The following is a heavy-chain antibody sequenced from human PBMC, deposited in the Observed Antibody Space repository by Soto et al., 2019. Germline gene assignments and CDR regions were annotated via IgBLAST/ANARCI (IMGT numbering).Heavy chain of an antibody. Sequence: QVQLVQSGAEVKKPGASVKVSCKASGYTFTSYGISWVRQAPGQGLEWMGWISAYNGNTNYAQKLQGRVTMTTDTSTSTAYMELRSLRSDDTAVYYCARNGPMNCSSTSCYVFVHPNYYYYYMDVWGKGTTVTVSS. V-gene: IGHV1-18*01. CDR3: ARNGPMNCSSTSCYVFVHPNYYYYYMDV. J-gene: IGHJ6*03. CDR2: ISAYNGNT. D-gene: IGHD2-2*01. CDR1: GYTFTSYG.